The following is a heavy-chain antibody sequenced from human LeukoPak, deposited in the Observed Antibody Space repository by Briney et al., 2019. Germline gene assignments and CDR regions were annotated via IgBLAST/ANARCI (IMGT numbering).Heavy chain of an antibody. V-gene: IGHV1-2*02. CDR3: ARGSTRGASSDI. Sequence: ASVKVSCKASGYSFTGYYMYWVRQAPGLGLEWMGWINPNSGGTNYAQKFQGRVTMTRGTSISTAYMELSSLRSDDTAVFYCARGSTRGASSDIWGQGTMVTVSS. CDR2: INPNSGGT. CDR1: GYSFTGYY. J-gene: IGHJ3*02. D-gene: IGHD5/OR15-5a*01.